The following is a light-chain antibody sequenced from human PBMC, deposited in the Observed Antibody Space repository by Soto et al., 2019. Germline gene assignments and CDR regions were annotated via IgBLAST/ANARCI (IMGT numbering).Light chain of an antibody. Sequence: DIQMTQSPSTRSASVGDRVTITCRASQSISSWLAWYQQKPGKAPKLLIYDASSLESGVPSRFSGSGSGTEFTLTISSLQPDDFATYYCQQYNSNSGFTFGPGTKVDIK. J-gene: IGKJ3*01. CDR3: QQYNSNSGFT. CDR2: DAS. CDR1: QSISSW. V-gene: IGKV1-5*01.